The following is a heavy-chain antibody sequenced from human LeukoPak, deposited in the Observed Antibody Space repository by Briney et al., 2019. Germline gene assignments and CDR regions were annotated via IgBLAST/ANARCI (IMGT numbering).Heavy chain of an antibody. J-gene: IGHJ4*02. V-gene: IGHV1-2*02. Sequence: ASVKVTCKASGYTFTGYYMHWVRQAPGQGLEWMGWINPNSGGTNYAQKFQGRVTMTRDTSISTAYMELSRLRSDDTAVYYCARDHVPTMVRGEDYWGQGTLVTVSS. D-gene: IGHD3-10*01. CDR3: ARDHVPTMVRGEDY. CDR1: GYTFTGYY. CDR2: INPNSGGT.